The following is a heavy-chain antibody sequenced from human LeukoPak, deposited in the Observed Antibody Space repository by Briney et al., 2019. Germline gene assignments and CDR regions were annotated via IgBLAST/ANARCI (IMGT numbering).Heavy chain of an antibody. D-gene: IGHD5-12*01. CDR2: IYYSGST. Sequence: SETLSLTCTVSGGSISSYYWSLIRQPPGKGLEWIGYIYYSGSTNYNPSLKSRVTISVDTSKNQFSLKLSSVTAADTAVYYCARGRYSGYDWVDYWGQGTLVTVSS. V-gene: IGHV4-59*01. J-gene: IGHJ4*02. CDR1: GGSISSYY. CDR3: ARGRYSGYDWVDY.